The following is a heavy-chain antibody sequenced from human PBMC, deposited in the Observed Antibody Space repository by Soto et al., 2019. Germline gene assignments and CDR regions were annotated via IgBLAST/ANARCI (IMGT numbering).Heavy chain of an antibody. J-gene: IGHJ4*01. CDR3: AGSRGGDFDY. D-gene: IGHD3-10*01. Sequence: SETLSLTCTVSGGSISSYYWSWIRQPPGKGLEWIGYIYYSGSTNYNPSLKSRVTISVDTSKNQFSLKLSSVTAADTAVYYCAGSRGGDFDYWGQGTLVNGS. CDR2: IYYSGST. V-gene: IGHV4-59*01. CDR1: GGSISSYY.